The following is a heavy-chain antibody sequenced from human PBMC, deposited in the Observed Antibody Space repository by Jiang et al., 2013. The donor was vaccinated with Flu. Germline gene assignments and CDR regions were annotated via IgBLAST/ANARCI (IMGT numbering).Heavy chain of an antibody. Sequence: VVQPGGSLRLSCAASGFIFSSYGMHWVRQAPGKGLEWVAFIWYDGSNKYYADSVKGRFTISRDDSKNTLYLQMNSLRTEDTAVYYCAKVAVGGEDYWGQGTLVTVSS. D-gene: IGHD1-26*01. CDR1: GFIFSSYG. J-gene: IGHJ4*02. V-gene: IGHV3-30*02. CDR2: IWYDGSNK. CDR3: AKVAVGGEDY.